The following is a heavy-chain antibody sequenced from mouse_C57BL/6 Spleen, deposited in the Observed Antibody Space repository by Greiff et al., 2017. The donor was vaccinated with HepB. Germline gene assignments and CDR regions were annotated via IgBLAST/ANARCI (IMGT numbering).Heavy chain of an antibody. D-gene: IGHD1-1*01. J-gene: IGHJ1*03. CDR3: ARSYGSSGGWYFDV. V-gene: IGHV1-39*01. CDR1: GYSFTDYN. CDR2: INPNYGTT. Sequence: EVKLVESGPELVKPGASVKISCKASGYSFTDYNMNWVKQSNGKSLEWIGVINPNYGTTSYNQKFKGKATLTVDQSSSTAYMQLNSLTSEDSAVYYCARSYGSSGGWYFDVWGTGTTVTVSS.